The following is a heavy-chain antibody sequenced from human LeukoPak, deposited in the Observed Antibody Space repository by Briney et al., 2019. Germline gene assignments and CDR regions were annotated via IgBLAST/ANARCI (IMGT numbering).Heavy chain of an antibody. CDR2: MNPSGST. Sequence: SETLSLTCAVYGGSFSGYYWTWIRQTPEKGLEWIGEMNPSGSTNYDPSLKSRVTISVDTSKNQFSLELSSVTAADAAVYYCARGRQDVTMIVVVMTAVSYYLDVWGKGTTVTVS. CDR3: ARGRQDVTMIVVVMTAVSYYLDV. CDR1: GGSFSGYY. J-gene: IGHJ6*03. D-gene: IGHD3-22*01. V-gene: IGHV4-34*01.